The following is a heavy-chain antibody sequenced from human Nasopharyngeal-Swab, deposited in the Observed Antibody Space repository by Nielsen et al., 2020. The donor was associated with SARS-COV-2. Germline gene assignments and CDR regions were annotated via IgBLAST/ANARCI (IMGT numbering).Heavy chain of an antibody. J-gene: IGHJ6*02. CDR3: ARAEPYDFWSGYMPFYGMDV. Sequence: WIRQPPGKGLEWIGEIYHSGSTNYNPSLKSRVTISVDKSKNQFSLKLSSVTAADTAVYYCARAEPYDFWSGYMPFYGMDVWGQGTTVTVSS. CDR2: IYHSGST. D-gene: IGHD3-3*01. V-gene: IGHV4-4*02.